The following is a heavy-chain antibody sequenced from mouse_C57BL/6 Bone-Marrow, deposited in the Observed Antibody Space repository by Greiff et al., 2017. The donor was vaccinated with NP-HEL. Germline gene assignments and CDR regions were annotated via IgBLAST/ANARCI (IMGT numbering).Heavy chain of an antibody. CDR2: IRLKSDNYAT. Sequence: EVKLMESGGGLVQPGGSMKLSCVASGFTFSNYWMNWVRQSPEKGLEWVAQIRLKSDNYATHYAESVKGRFTISRDDSNSSVYLQMNNLRAEDTGIYYCTADDYLAYWGQGTLVTVSA. J-gene: IGHJ3*01. V-gene: IGHV6-3*01. CDR3: TADDYLAY. CDR1: GFTFSNYW. D-gene: IGHD2-4*01.